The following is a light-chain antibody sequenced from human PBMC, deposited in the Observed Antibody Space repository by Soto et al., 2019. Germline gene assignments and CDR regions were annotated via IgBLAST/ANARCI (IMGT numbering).Light chain of an antibody. CDR2: AAS. V-gene: IGKV3-20*01. J-gene: IGKJ2*01. Sequence: EIVLTQSPGTLSLSPGERATLSCRASQSISSSYLAWYQQKPAQAPRLLIYAASSRAPGIPDRFSGSGSGTDFTLTISRLEPEDFAIYYCQQYGSSPPVTFDQGTKLEI. CDR3: QQYGSSPPVT. CDR1: QSISSSY.